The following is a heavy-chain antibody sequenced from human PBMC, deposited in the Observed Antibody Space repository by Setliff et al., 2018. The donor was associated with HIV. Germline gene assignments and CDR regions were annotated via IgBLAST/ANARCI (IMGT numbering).Heavy chain of an antibody. Sequence: ASVKVSCKASGYTFTGYYMHWVRQSPGQGLECMGRINPNSGGTNYAQKFQGRVTMTRDTSISTAYMELSRLRSDETAVYYCAIHRKDDYFLTASFDSLGQGALVTVSS. CDR1: GYTFTGYY. V-gene: IGHV1-2*06. CDR2: INPNSGGT. D-gene: IGHD4-17*01. CDR3: AIHRKDDYFLTASFDS. J-gene: IGHJ4*02.